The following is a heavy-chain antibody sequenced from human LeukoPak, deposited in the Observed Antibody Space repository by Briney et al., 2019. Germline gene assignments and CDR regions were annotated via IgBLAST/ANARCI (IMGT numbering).Heavy chain of an antibody. CDR2: FDPGDAET. CDR3: AAGGVYDLLKY. D-gene: IGHD5/OR15-5a*01. Sequence: GASVKVSCKVHGSTLTELSMHWVRQAPGKGLKWMGGFDPGDAETIYAQKFQGRVTMTEDTSTDTAYMELSSLRSEDTAVYYCAAGGVYDLLKYWGQGALVTVSS. V-gene: IGHV1-24*01. CDR1: GSTLTELS. J-gene: IGHJ4*02.